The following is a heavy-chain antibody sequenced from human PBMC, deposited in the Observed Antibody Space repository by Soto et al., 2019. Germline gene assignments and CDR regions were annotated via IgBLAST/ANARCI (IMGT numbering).Heavy chain of an antibody. CDR1: GFSLSTSGVG. CDR3: ARSAGDILTGYYAPFDP. D-gene: IGHD3-9*01. CDR2: IYWDDDK. J-gene: IGHJ5*02. V-gene: IGHV2-5*02. Sequence: QITLKESGPTLVKPTQTLTLTCTFSGFSLSTSGVGVGWIRQPPGKALEWLALIYWDDDKRYSPSLKSRLTPPKDTSKNQVLLTQPDMHPVDTAAYYCARSAGDILTGYYAPFDPWGQGTLVTVSS.